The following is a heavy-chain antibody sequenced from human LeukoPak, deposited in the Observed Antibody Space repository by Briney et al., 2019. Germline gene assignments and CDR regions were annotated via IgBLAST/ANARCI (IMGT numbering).Heavy chain of an antibody. Sequence: SETLSLTCAVYGGSFSGYYWSWIRQPPGKGLEWIGEISHSGSTNYNPSLKSRVTISVGTSKNQFSLMLSSVTAADTAVYYCVATYYYDSSGYYQHAFDIWGQGTMVTVSS. J-gene: IGHJ3*02. D-gene: IGHD3-22*01. V-gene: IGHV4-34*01. CDR1: GGSFSGYY. CDR2: ISHSGST. CDR3: VATYYYDSSGYYQHAFDI.